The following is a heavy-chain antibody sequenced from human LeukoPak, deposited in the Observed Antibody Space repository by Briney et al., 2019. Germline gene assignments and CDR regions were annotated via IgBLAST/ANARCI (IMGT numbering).Heavy chain of an antibody. J-gene: IGHJ6*02. CDR1: GYTXTSYG. V-gene: IGHV1-18*01. CDR3: ARVLHYYDSSGYYSLYYYYGMDV. Sequence: GASVKVSCKASGYTXTSYGISWVRQAPGQGLEWMGWISAYNGNTNYAQKLQGRVTMTTDTSTSTAYMELRSLRSDDTAVYYCARVLHYYDSSGYYSLYYYYGMDVWGQGTTVTVSS. D-gene: IGHD3-22*01. CDR2: ISAYNGNT.